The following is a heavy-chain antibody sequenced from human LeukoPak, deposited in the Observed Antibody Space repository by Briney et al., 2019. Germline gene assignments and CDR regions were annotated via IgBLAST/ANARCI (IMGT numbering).Heavy chain of an antibody. D-gene: IGHD5-18*01. V-gene: IGHV5-51*01. CDR3: AREIGNTAMVTAFDY. Sequence: GESLKISCKGSGYSFTSYWIVWVRQMPGKGLEWMGIIYPGDSDTTYSPSFQGQVTISADKSISTAYLRWSSLKASDTAMYYCAREIGNTAMVTAFDYWGQGTLVTVSS. J-gene: IGHJ4*02. CDR1: GYSFTSYW. CDR2: IYPGDSDT.